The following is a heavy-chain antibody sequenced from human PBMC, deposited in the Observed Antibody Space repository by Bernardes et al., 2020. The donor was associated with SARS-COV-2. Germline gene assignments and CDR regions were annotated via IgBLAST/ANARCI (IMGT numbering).Heavy chain of an antibody. CDR3: TRGSGNYYFDD. CDR1: GFSFGDYF. CDR2: ISGDGSGI. J-gene: IGHJ4*02. D-gene: IGHD1-26*01. V-gene: IGHV3-74*01. Sequence: GGSLRVWCAASGFSFGDYFIHWVRKVPGKGLVWVSRISGDGSGINYADSVRGRFTISRDNARNTLYLQMNSLRPEDTAVYYCTRGSGNYYFDDWGQGTLVTVSS.